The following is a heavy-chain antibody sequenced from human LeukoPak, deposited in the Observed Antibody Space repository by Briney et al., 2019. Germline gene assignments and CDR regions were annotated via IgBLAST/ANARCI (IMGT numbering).Heavy chain of an antibody. D-gene: IGHD2-2*01. CDR2: INPNSGGT. Sequence: GASVKVSCKASGYTFTGYYMHWVRQAPGQGLEWMGWINPNSGGTNYAQKFQGRVTMTRDTSISTAYMELSRLRSDDTAVYYCANFVVIPAAMYRVAYWGQGTLVTVSS. V-gene: IGHV1-2*02. CDR1: GYTFTGYY. CDR3: ANFVVIPAAMYRVAY. J-gene: IGHJ4*02.